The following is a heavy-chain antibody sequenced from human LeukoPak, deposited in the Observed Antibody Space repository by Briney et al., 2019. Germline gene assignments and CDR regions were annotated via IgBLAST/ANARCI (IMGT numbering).Heavy chain of an antibody. CDR1: GGSISTYY. J-gene: IGHJ2*01. Sequence: SETLSLTCTVSGGSISTYYWSWIRQPPGKGLESIGYIYNSGSTNYNPSLKSRLTISVDLSKIQFSLKMSSVTVEVTAVYYCARHGPRSGYDSSGDYYWYCDLWGRGTLVTVSS. V-gene: IGHV4-59*08. D-gene: IGHD3-22*01. CDR3: ARHGPRSGYDSSGDYYWYCDL. CDR2: IYNSGST.